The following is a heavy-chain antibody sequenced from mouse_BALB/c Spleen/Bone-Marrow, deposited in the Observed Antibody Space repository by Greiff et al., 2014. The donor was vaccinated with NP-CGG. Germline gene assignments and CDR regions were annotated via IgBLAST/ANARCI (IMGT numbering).Heavy chain of an antibody. CDR1: GFTFSSYA. CDR3: VYGNYSYYYAMDF. Sequence: DVKLVESGGGLVEPGGSLKLSCAASGFTFSSYAMSWVRQTPEKRLEWVASISSGGSTFYPDSVKGRFTISGENARNILYLQMSSLRSEDTAMYYCVYGNYSYYYAMDFWGQGTSVTVSS. J-gene: IGHJ4*01. V-gene: IGHV5-6-5*01. D-gene: IGHD2-1*01. CDR2: ISSGGST.